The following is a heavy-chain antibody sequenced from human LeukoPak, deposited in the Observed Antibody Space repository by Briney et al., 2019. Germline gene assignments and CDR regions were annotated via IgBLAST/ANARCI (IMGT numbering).Heavy chain of an antibody. J-gene: IGHJ4*02. Sequence: ASVKVSCKASGYTFTGHYMHWVRQAPGQGLEWMGWINPNSGGTNYAQKFQGRVTMTRDTSISTAYMELSRLRSDDTAVYYCARDRYDILTGYYSFDYWGQGTLVTVSS. CDR1: GYTFTGHY. CDR3: ARDRYDILTGYYSFDY. D-gene: IGHD3-9*01. V-gene: IGHV1-2*02. CDR2: INPNSGGT.